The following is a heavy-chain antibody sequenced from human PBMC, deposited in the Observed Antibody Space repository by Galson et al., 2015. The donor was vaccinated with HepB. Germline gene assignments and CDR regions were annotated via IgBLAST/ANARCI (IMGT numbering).Heavy chain of an antibody. Sequence: QSGAEVKKPGDSLKISCKGSGCNFNTYWIGWVRQMPGKGLEWMGIIYGGDSQTLYSPSFQGQVTFSADKSIGTAYLQWSSLKASDTAMYYCARIRVREEGYDYWDQGTLGSVSA. CDR2: IYGGDSQT. CDR3: ARIRVREEGYDY. V-gene: IGHV5-51*01. CDR1: GCNFNTYW. J-gene: IGHJ4*02. D-gene: IGHD3-10*01.